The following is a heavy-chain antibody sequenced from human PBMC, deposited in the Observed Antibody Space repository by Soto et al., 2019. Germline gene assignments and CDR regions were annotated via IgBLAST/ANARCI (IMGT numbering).Heavy chain of an antibody. J-gene: IGHJ4*02. CDR1: GYRFSTYW. CDR2: IYPGDSDT. CDR3: ARLGGIVDTGTWIQ. D-gene: IGHD1-26*01. Sequence: GESLKISCKASGYRFSTYWIGWVRQRPGKGPEWMAIIYPGDSDTRENPSFQGQVTISADKSSNTVHLQWRSLKASDTAIYYCARLGGIVDTGTWIQWGQGTLVTVSS. V-gene: IGHV5-51*01.